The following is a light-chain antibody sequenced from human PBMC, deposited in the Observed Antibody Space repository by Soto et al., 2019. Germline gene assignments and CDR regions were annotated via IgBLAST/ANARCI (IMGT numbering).Light chain of an antibody. Sequence: DIQLTQPPSFLSASVGDRVNITCRARQDIRSFLAWYQQKAGKAPKLLIYATSTLESGVSSRFSGSGSGTEFTLTISSLQPEDFATYYCQHLNSYPRALAFGGGTKVDIK. CDR1: QDIRSF. V-gene: IGKV1-9*01. CDR3: QHLNSYPRALA. J-gene: IGKJ4*01. CDR2: ATS.